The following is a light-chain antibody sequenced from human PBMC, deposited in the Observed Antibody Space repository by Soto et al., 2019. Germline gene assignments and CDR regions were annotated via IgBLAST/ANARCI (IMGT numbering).Light chain of an antibody. CDR3: QQRSNWPSIT. CDR1: QSVSSY. Sequence: EIVLTQSPATLSLSPGERATLSCRASQSVSSYLAWYQQKPGQAPRLLIYDASNRATGIPARFSGSGSGTDFTLTISSLEPEDFAVYYCQQRSNWPSITFGQGTRLVIK. J-gene: IGKJ5*01. CDR2: DAS. V-gene: IGKV3-11*01.